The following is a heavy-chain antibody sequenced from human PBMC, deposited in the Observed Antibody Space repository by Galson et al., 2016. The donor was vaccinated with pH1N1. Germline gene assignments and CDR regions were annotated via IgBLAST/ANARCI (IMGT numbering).Heavy chain of an antibody. CDR1: GFTFSSFW. D-gene: IGHD7-27*01. CDR2: ISSEGSSI. CDR3: ARVRLIMPGDPTGYFDF. V-gene: IGHV3-74*01. J-gene: IGHJ4*02. Sequence: SLRLSCAASGFTFSSFWMHWVRQVPGKGLVWVSRISSEGSSISYADSVKGRFTISRDNARNTLYLEMNSLRAEDTALCYCARVRLIMPGDPTGYFDFWGQGALVTVSS.